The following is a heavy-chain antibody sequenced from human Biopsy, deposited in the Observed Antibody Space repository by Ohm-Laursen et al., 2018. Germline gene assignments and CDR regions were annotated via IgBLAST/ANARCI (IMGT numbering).Heavy chain of an antibody. CDR1: GGSISSDY. D-gene: IGHD3-3*01. V-gene: IGHV4-59*07. J-gene: IGHJ3*01. CDR2: ISNRGGT. CDR3: ARLYGLDDYWNDDPPDAFDV. Sequence: SDTLSLTCTVSGGSISSDYWSWIRQPPGKGLEWIGYISNRGGTNYNPSLRGRVTISVDTSKKQFSLKLTSVISADTAVFFCARLYGLDDYWNDDPPDAFDVWGQGTMVTVSS.